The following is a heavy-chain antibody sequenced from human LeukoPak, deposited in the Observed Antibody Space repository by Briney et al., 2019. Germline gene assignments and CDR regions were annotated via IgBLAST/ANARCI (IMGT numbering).Heavy chain of an antibody. V-gene: IGHV4-39*01. CDR1: GGSISSSSYY. Sequence: SETLSLTCTVSGGSISSSSYYWGWIRQPPGKGLEWIGSIYYSGSTYYNPSLKSRVTISVDTSKNQFSLKLSSVTAADTAVYYCARLSAITMIVVANDYWGQGTLVTVSS. J-gene: IGHJ4*02. CDR2: IYYSGST. D-gene: IGHD3-22*01. CDR3: ARLSAITMIVVANDY.